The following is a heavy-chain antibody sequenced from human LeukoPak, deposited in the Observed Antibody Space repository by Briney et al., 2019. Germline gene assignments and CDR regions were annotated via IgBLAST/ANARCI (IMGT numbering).Heavy chain of an antibody. CDR2: IKSKTDGGTT. V-gene: IGHV3-15*01. CDR1: GFTFSNAW. J-gene: IGHJ6*03. D-gene: IGHD3-9*01. CDR3: TTDLRDILNFQDYYYYMDV. Sequence: GGSLRLSCAASGFTFSNAWMSWVHQAPGKGLEWVGRIKSKTDGGTTDYAAPVKGRFTTSRDDSKNTLYLQMNSLKTEDTAVYYCTTDLRDILNFQDYYYYMDVWGKGTTVTVSS.